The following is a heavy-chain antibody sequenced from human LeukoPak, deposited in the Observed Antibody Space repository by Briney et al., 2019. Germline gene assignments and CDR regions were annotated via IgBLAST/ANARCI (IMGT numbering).Heavy chain of an antibody. CDR1: GLTFSTSG. CDR2: VRPTGFDR. Sequence: PGGSLRLSCTTSGLTFSTSGFNWGRQAPGEGLQWVASVRPTGFDRYHADSIKGRFTISRDNANNVLYLQMDSLRAEDTAVYYCATETNGRHYDYWGQGTLLTVSS. D-gene: IGHD1-14*01. V-gene: IGHV3-21*06. J-gene: IGHJ4*02. CDR3: ATETNGRHYDY.